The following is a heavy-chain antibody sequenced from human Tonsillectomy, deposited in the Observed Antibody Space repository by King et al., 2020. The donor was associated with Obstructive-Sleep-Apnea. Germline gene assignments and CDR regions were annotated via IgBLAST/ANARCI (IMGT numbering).Heavy chain of an antibody. CDR3: ARVNLHTEWELLHYFDY. CDR2: IYYSGST. D-gene: IGHD1-26*01. V-gene: IGHV4-39*07. CDR1: GGSISSSSYY. Sequence: QLQESGPGLVKPSETLSLTCTVSGGSISSSSYYWGWIRQPPGKGLEWIGSIYYSGSTYYNPSLKSRVTISVDTSKNQFSLKLSSVTAADTAVYYCARVNLHTEWELLHYFDYWGQGTLVTVSS. J-gene: IGHJ4*02.